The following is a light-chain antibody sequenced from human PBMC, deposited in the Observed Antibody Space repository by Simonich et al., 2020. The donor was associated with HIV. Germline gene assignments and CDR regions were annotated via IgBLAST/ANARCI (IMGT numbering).Light chain of an antibody. J-gene: IGKJ3*01. Sequence: ELVMTQSPATLSVSPAERATLSCRVSQSVSSNLAWYQQKPGQAPRLLIYGASNRATGIPARFSGSWSGSQFTLTISSMQSGDFAVYYCQQYNNWPSPFTFGPGTKVDIK. V-gene: IGKV3-15*01. CDR2: GAS. CDR1: QSVSSN. CDR3: QQYNNWPSPFT.